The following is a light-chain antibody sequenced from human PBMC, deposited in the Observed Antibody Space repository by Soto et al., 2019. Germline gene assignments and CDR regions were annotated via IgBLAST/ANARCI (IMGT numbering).Light chain of an antibody. J-gene: IGKJ1*01. CDR2: DAS. CDR3: QQRSNWPPTWT. V-gene: IGKV3-11*01. CDR1: QSVSSY. Sequence: DIVMTQSPASLSLYPGERATLSCRDSQSVSSYLAWYQQKPCQAPRLLIYDASNRATGIPARFSGSGSGTDFTRTISSLEPEDFAVYYCQQRSNWPPTWTFGQGTKVDIK.